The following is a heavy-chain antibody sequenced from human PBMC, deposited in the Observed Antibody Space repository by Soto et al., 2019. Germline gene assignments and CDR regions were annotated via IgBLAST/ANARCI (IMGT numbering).Heavy chain of an antibody. CDR1: GSSISSSGYY. D-gene: IGHD7-27*01. Sequence: PSETLSLTCTVSGSSISSSGYYWGWIRQPPGRGLEGIGSLYCNVGTYYNPSLKSRVTISADTSANHSSLMLNSVTATDTAIYYCARHPSPHWVDYWGQGTLVTVSS. CDR2: LYCNVGT. V-gene: IGHV4-39*01. J-gene: IGHJ4*02. CDR3: ARHPSPHWVDY.